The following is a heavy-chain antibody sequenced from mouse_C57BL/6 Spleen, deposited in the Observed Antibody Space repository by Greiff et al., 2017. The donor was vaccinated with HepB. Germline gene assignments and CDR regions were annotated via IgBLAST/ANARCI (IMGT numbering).Heavy chain of an antibody. D-gene: IGHD3-2*02. V-gene: IGHV1-61*01. CDR3: ARGESSGYVGFDY. CDR1: GYTFTSYW. CDR2: IYPSDSET. Sequence: QVQLQQPGAELVRPGSSVKLSCKASGYTFTSYWMDWVKQRPGQGLEWIGNIYPSDSETHYNQKFKDKATLTVDKSSSTAYMQLSSLTSEDSAVDCCARGESSGYVGFDYWGQGTTLTVSS. J-gene: IGHJ2*01.